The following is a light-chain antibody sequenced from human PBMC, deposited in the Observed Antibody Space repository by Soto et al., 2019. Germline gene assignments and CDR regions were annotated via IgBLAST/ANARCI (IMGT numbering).Light chain of an antibody. CDR1: QSVFSS. CDR2: GAA. J-gene: IGKJ1*01. Sequence: EIVMTQSPATLSVSPRERATLSCRASQSVFSSLAWFQQKPGQAPRLLIYGAATRATGIPARFSGSGSGTEFTLTISSLQSEDFEIYYCQQYHNWPAFGQGTKVEIK. V-gene: IGKV3-15*01. CDR3: QQYHNWPA.